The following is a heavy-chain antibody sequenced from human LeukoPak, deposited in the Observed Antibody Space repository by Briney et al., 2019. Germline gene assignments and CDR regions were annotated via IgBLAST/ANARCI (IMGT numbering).Heavy chain of an antibody. CDR3: AKDLVSSSSDDY. V-gene: IGHV3-23*01. J-gene: IGHJ4*02. Sequence: GGSLTLSCAASGFTFSSYARSSVRQAPGKGLEWVSAISSSGGSTYYADSVKGRFTISRDNSKNTLYLQMNSLRAEDTAVYYCAKDLVSSSSDDYWGQGTLVTVSS. CDR1: GFTFSSYA. D-gene: IGHD6-6*01. CDR2: ISSSGGST.